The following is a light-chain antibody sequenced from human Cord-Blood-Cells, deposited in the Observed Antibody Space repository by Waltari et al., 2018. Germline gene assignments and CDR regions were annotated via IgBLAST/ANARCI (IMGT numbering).Light chain of an antibody. CDR2: EGS. CDR3: CSYAGSSTFYV. CDR1: SSAVGSFNL. Sequence: QSALTQPASVSGSPGQSITISCTGPSSAVGSFNLVSCYHQHPGKAPKLMIYEGSKRPSGVSNRFSGSKSGNTASLTISGLQAEDEADYYCCSYAGSSTFYVFGTGTKVTVL. V-gene: IGLV2-23*01. J-gene: IGLJ1*01.